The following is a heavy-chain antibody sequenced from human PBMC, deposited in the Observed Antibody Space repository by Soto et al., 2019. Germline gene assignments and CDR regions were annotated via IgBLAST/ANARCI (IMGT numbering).Heavy chain of an antibody. Sequence: EVQLLDSGGGLVQPGGSLRLSCAASGFTFSNYAMTWVRQGPGKGLEWVSGISGSGGRSYYADSVKGRFTISRDHSLSALCFQMDSLRAEDTAVYYCAKAYFVWSSEQPYYFDYWGQGTLVTVSS. J-gene: IGHJ4*02. CDR1: GFTFSNYA. CDR2: ISGSGGRS. V-gene: IGHV3-23*01. CDR3: AKAYFVWSSEQPYYFDY. D-gene: IGHD3-16*01.